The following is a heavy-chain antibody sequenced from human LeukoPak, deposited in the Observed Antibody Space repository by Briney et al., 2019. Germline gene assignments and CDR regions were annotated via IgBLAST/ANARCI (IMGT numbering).Heavy chain of an antibody. J-gene: IGHJ4*02. CDR2: ISSSSSTL. V-gene: IGHV3-48*03. Sequence: GGSLRLSCAASGFTFSSYEMNWVRQAPGKGLEWVSYISSSSSTLYYADSVKGRFTISRDNAKNSLYLQMDSLRDEDTAVYFCAADDSGWYGFDYWGQGTLVTVSS. CDR1: GFTFSSYE. D-gene: IGHD6-19*01. CDR3: AADDSGWYGFDY.